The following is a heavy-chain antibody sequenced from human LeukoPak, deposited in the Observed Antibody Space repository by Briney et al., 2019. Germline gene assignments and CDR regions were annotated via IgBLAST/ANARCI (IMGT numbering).Heavy chain of an antibody. CDR2: IYSGGST. CDR3: ARGSRSGSYYVSPSYYFDY. V-gene: IGHV3-66*01. Sequence: PGGSLRLSCAASGFTVSSNYMSWVRQAPGKGLEWVSVIYSGGSTYYADSVKGRFTISRDNSKNTLYLQMNSLRAEDTAVYYCARGSRSGSYYVSPSYYFDYWGQGTLVTVSS. CDR1: GFTVSSNY. D-gene: IGHD1-26*01. J-gene: IGHJ4*02.